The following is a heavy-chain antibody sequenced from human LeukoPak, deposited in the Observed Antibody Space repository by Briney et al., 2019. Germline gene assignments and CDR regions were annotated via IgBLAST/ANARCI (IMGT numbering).Heavy chain of an antibody. D-gene: IGHD3-10*01. CDR1: GGSISSGGYS. J-gene: IGHJ6*02. CDR2: IYYSGST. Sequence: PSQTLSLTCAVSGGSISSGGYSWSWIRQPPGKGLEWIGYIYYSGSTNYNPSLKSRVTISLDTSKNQFSLKLGSVTAADTAVYYCARDGENYYKNYGLDVWGQGTTVTVSS. V-gene: IGHV4-30-4*07. CDR3: ARDGENYYKNYGLDV.